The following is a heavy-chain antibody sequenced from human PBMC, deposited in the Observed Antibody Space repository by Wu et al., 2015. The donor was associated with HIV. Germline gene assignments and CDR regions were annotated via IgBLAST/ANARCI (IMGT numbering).Heavy chain of an antibody. Sequence: QVQLVQSGAEVKKPGSSVKVSCKASGGTFSSYAISWVRQAPGQGLEWMGGIIPIFGTANYAQKFQGRVTITADESTSTAYMELSSLRSEDTAVYYCARGGVEQLEVGKYYYYYMDVWGKRGPTVTVSS. CDR3: ARGGVEQLEVGKYYYYYMDV. CDR1: GGTFSSYA. D-gene: IGHD1-1*01. J-gene: IGHJ6*03. V-gene: IGHV1-69*12. CDR2: IIPIFGTA.